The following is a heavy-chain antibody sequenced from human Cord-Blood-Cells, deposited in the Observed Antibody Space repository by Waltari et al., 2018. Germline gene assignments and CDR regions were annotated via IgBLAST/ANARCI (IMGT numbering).Heavy chain of an antibody. J-gene: IGHJ4*02. D-gene: IGHD5-18*01. V-gene: IGHV4-34*01. Sequence: QVQLQQWGAGLLKPSGTLSLTCAVYGGSFSGYYWSWIRQPPGKGLEWIGEINHSGSTNYNPSLKSRVTISVDTSKNQFSLKLSSVTAADTAVYYCARGQLWAAPDYWGQGTLVTVSS. CDR2: INHSGST. CDR1: GGSFSGYY. CDR3: ARGQLWAAPDY.